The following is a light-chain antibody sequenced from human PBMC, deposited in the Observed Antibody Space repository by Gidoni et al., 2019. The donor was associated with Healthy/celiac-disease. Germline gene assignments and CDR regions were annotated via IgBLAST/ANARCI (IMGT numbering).Light chain of an antibody. V-gene: IGKV1D-13*01. Sequence: AIQLTQSPSSLSASVGDTVTITCRASQVITNTLAWYQQKPGKAPDLLIFDVSTLQSGVPTRFSGSVSGTDFPLTVTGLQPEDFATYYCQHYNDYSPTFGGGTEVEIK. J-gene: IGKJ4*01. CDR1: QVITNT. CDR2: DVS. CDR3: QHYNDYSPT.